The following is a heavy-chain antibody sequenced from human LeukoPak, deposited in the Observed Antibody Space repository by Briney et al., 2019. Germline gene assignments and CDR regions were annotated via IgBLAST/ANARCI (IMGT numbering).Heavy chain of an antibody. CDR3: ARAKGDSGYDYFPKYYYMDV. Sequence: ASVKVSCKASGYTFTSYDINWVRQATGQGLEWMGWMNPNRGKTSYAQKFQGRVTMTRNTSISTAYMELSSLRSEDTAVYYCARAKGDSGYDYFPKYYYMDVWGKGTTVTVSS. CDR2: MNPNRGKT. D-gene: IGHD5-12*01. V-gene: IGHV1-8*01. CDR1: GYTFTSYD. J-gene: IGHJ6*03.